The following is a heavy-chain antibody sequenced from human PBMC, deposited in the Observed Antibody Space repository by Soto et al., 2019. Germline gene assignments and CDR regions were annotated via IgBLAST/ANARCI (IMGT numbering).Heavy chain of an antibody. CDR1: GFTFSSYA. D-gene: IGHD6-19*01. V-gene: IGHV3-23*01. J-gene: IGHJ4*02. CDR3: AKVLQRRGSGWYYFDY. CDR2: ISGSGGST. Sequence: LRLSCAASGFTFSSYAMSWVRQAPGKGLEWVSAISGSGGSTYYADSVKGRFTISRDNSKNTLYLQMNSLRAEDTAVYYCAKVLQRRGSGWYYFDYWGQGTLVTVSS.